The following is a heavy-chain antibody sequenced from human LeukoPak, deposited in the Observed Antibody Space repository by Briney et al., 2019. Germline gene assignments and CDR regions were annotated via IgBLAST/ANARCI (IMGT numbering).Heavy chain of an antibody. CDR1: GFTFGDFW. D-gene: IGHD6-19*01. CDR3: VRIKGAVAGYFDY. Sequence: GGSLRPSCAPSGFTFGDFWMSWVRQAPGKGLEWVANIKHDGSEKYYVDSVKGRFTISRDNAKDSLYLQMYSLRADDTALYYCVRIKGAVAGYFDYWGQGTLVTVSS. J-gene: IGHJ4*02. V-gene: IGHV3-7*01. CDR2: IKHDGSEK.